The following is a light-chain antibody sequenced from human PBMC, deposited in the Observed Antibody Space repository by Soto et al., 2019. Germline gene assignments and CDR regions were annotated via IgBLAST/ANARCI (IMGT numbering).Light chain of an antibody. Sequence: EIVLTQSPGTLSLSPGERAALSCRASHSVSSSYLAWYQQKPGQAPRILIYGASSRATGIPDRFIGSGSGTDFTLTISRLQPEYFAVYYCEQYGSSPPYTFGQGTKLEIK. CDR2: GAS. J-gene: IGKJ2*01. CDR1: HSVSSSY. V-gene: IGKV3-20*01. CDR3: EQYGSSPPYT.